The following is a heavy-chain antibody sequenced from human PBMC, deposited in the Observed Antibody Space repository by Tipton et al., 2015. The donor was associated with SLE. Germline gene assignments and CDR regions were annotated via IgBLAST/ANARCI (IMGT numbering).Heavy chain of an antibody. CDR2: NYHTGGT. CDR1: GDSISSTPYF. V-gene: IGHV4-39*07. D-gene: IGHD2-15*01. CDR3: AKDWDYCSGGSCYHDAFDI. Sequence: TLSLTCTVSGDSISSTPYFWGFIRQPPGKGLEWVGSNYHTGGTYYNPSLKSRLTLSIDTSKNQFSLKLSSVTAADTAVYYCAKDWDYCSGGSCYHDAFDIWGQGTMVTVSS. J-gene: IGHJ3*02.